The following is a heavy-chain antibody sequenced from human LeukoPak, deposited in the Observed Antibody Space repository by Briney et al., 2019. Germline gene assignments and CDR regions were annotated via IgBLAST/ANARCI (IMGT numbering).Heavy chain of an antibody. CDR2: IYSGGST. CDR3: ARENYGEQYNWFDP. V-gene: IGHV3-66*01. Sequence: GGSLRLSCAASGFTVSSNYMSWVRQAPGKGLEWVSVIYSGGSTYYADSVKGRFTISRDNSKNTLYLQMNSLRAEDTAVYYCARENYGEQYNWFDPWGQGTLVTVAS. D-gene: IGHD4-17*01. J-gene: IGHJ5*02. CDR1: GFTVSSNY.